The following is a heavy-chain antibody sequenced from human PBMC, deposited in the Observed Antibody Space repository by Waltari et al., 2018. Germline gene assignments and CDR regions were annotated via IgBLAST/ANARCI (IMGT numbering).Heavy chain of an antibody. CDR2: IYHSGST. V-gene: IGHV4-38-2*01. CDR3: ARSRSSCSSTSCSYDAFDI. D-gene: IGHD2-2*01. Sequence: QVQLQESGPGLVKPSETLSLTCAVSGYSISSGYYWGWIRQPPGKGLEWIGSIYHSGSTYYNPSLKIRVTISVDTSKNQFSLKLSSVTAADTAVYYCARSRSSCSSTSCSYDAFDIWGQGTMVTVSS. J-gene: IGHJ3*02. CDR1: GYSISSGYY.